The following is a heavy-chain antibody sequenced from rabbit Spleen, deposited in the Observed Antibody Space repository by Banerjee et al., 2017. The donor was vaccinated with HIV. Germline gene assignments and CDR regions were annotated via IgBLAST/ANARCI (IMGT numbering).Heavy chain of an antibody. V-gene: IGHV1S45*01. D-gene: IGHD1-1*01. J-gene: IGHJ4*01. CDR1: GFSFSTSYW. Sequence: EESGGDLVKPEGSLTLTCTASGFSFSTSYWISWVRQAPGKGLEWIACDDGDSSGSTYYASWAKGRFTISKTSSTTVTLQMTSLTAADTATYFCARDLTDVIGWNFKLWGPGTLVTVS. CDR3: ARDLTDVIGWNFKL. CDR2: DDGDSSGST.